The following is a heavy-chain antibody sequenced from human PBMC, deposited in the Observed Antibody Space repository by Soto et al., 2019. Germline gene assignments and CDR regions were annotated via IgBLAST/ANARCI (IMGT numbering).Heavy chain of an antibody. D-gene: IGHD5-18*01. V-gene: IGHV1-69*01. CDR3: ASARGYSYGSQGHFDY. J-gene: IGHJ4*02. CDR1: GGTFSSYA. CDR2: IIPIFGTT. Sequence: QVQLVQSEAEVKKPGSSVNVSCKASGGTFSSYAISWVRQAPGQGLEWMGGIIPIFGTTNYAQKFQGRVTITADVSTSTAYMELSSLRSEDTAVYSCASARGYSYGSQGHFDYWGQGTLVTVSS.